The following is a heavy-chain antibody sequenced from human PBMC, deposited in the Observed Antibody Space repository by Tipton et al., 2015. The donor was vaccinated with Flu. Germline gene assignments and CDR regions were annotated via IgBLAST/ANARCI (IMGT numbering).Heavy chain of an antibody. CDR2: INPNTGGI. CDR3: ARSKDYYGSGSYFDY. CDR1: GYTFIGYH. Sequence: QSGPEVKKPGASVKVSCKASGYTFIGYHIHWVRQAPGQGLEWMGWINPNTGGINYAQKFQGWVTMTRDTSISTAYMELGRLRSDDTAVYYCARSKDYYGSGSYFDYWGQGTLVTVSS. D-gene: IGHD3-10*01. V-gene: IGHV1-2*04. J-gene: IGHJ4*02.